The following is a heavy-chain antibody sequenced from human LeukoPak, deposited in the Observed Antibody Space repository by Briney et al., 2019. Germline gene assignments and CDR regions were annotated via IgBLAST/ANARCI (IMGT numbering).Heavy chain of an antibody. CDR2: ISSSGSTI. J-gene: IGHJ2*01. CDR3: ARDASDYWFFDL. V-gene: IGHV3-48*03. CDR1: GFTFSSYE. Sequence: GGSLRLACAASGFTFSSYEMNWVRKAPGKGLEWVSYISSSGSTIYYADSLKGRFTISRDNAKNSLYLQMNSLRAEDTALYYCARDASDYWFFDLWGRGTLVTVSS. D-gene: IGHD3-3*01.